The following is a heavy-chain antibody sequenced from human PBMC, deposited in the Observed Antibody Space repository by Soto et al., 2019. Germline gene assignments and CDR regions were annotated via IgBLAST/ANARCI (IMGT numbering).Heavy chain of an antibody. D-gene: IGHD5-18*01. CDR1: GGSVSSGSYY. Sequence: SETLSLTCTVSGGSVSSGSYYWSWIRQHPGKGLEWIGYIYYSGSTYYNPSLKSRVTISVDTSKNQFSLKLSSVTAADTAVYYCAREYSYGQMDVWGQGTTVTFSS. CDR3: AREYSYGQMDV. J-gene: IGHJ6*02. CDR2: IYYSGST. V-gene: IGHV4-31*03.